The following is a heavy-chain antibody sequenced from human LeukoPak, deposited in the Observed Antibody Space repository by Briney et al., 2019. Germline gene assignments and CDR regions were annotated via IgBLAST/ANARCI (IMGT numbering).Heavy chain of an antibody. D-gene: IGHD5-18*01. CDR1: GYRYSNYC. CDR2: ICPGDSDG. Sequence: GESLKISCQGSGYRYSNYCFGWVRQMPGKGLEWMGIICPGDSDGRHSPSFRGRVTVSADKSISTAYLQWSSLKASDTAMYYCATQKRPHSNFDYWGQGTLVTVSS. V-gene: IGHV5-51*01. J-gene: IGHJ4*02. CDR3: ATQKRPHSNFDY.